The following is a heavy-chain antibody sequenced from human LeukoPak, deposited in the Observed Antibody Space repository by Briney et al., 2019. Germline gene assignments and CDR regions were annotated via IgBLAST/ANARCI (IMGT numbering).Heavy chain of an antibody. J-gene: IGHJ4*02. D-gene: IGHD6-13*01. CDR2: IRYDGSNK. Sequence: GGSLRLSCAASGFTFSSYGMHWVRQAPGKGLEWVAFIRYDGSNKYYADSVKGRFTISRDNSKNTLYLQMNSLRAEDTAVYYCAKDYSIAAAGLDYWGQETLVTVSS. CDR3: AKDYSIAAAGLDY. V-gene: IGHV3-30*02. CDR1: GFTFSSYG.